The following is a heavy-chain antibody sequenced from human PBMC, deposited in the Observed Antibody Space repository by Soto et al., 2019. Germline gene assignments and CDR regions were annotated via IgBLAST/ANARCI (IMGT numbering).Heavy chain of an antibody. CDR1: GYTFPSYD. Sequence: GASVKVSCKASGYTFPSYDINWVRQAPGQGAEWMGWMNPNSGNTGYAQKFQGRVTMARNTSISTAYMELSSLRSEDTAVYYCARWGWGSGWYGAYNYYYYGMDVWGQGTTVTVSS. D-gene: IGHD6-19*01. CDR3: ARWGWGSGWYGAYNYYYYGMDV. J-gene: IGHJ6*02. V-gene: IGHV1-8*01. CDR2: MNPNSGNT.